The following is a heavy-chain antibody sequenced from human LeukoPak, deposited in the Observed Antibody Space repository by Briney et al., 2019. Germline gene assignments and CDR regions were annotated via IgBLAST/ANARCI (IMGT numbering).Heavy chain of an antibody. V-gene: IGHV3-48*03. J-gene: IGHJ4*02. CDR3: ARGDCASWYPVLGVY. D-gene: IGHD6-13*01. CDR2: ISSSGSTI. Sequence: GGSLRLSCAASGFTFSSYEMNWVRQAPGKGLEWVSYISSSGSTIYYADSVKGRFTISRDNAKNSLYLQMNRLRAEDTAVYYCARGDCASWYPVLGVYWGQGTLVTVSS. CDR1: GFTFSSYE.